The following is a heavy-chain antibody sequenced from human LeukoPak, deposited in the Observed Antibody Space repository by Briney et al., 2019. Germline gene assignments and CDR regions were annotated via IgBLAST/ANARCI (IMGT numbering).Heavy chain of an antibody. CDR3: AELGITMIGGV. D-gene: IGHD3-10*02. V-gene: IGHV3-48*04. CDR1: GFTLTTYS. Sequence: GGSLRLSCTASGFTLTTYSMNWVRQAPGKGLEWVSYISSSGSTIYYADSVKGRFTISRDNAKNSLYLQMNSLRAEDTAVYYCAELGITMIGGVWGKGTTVTISS. J-gene: IGHJ6*04. CDR2: ISSSGSTI.